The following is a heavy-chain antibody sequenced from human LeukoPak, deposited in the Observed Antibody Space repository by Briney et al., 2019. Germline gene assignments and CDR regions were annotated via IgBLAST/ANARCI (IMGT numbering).Heavy chain of an antibody. D-gene: IGHD2-15*01. CDR3: ARHTTGGGDF. CDR1: GGSISGYS. V-gene: IGHV4-59*08. Sequence: PSETLSLTCTVSGGSISGYSWSWIRQPPGKGLEWIGTIYYSGTTNYNPSLKSRVTISVDTSKKQFSLKLSSVTAADTAVYYCARHTTGGGDFWGQGTLVTVSS. J-gene: IGHJ4*02. CDR2: IYYSGTT.